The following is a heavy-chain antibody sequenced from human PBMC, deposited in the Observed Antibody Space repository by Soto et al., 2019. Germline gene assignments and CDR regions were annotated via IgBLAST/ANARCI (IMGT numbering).Heavy chain of an antibody. J-gene: IGHJ3*02. D-gene: IGHD1-1*01. V-gene: IGHV3-21*01. CDR2: VSSSSSYI. CDR3: ARGRREPADDFDI. Sequence: RRSLRLSCAASGFTFMSYSINWVRHAPGKGLHWVSSVSSSSSYIYYADSVKGRFTISRDNAKNSLYLQMNSLRAEDTAVYYCARGRREPADDFDIWGQGTMVTVSS. CDR1: GFTFMSYS.